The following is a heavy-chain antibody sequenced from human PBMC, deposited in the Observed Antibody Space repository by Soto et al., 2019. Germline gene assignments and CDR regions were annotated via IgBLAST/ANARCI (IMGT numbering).Heavy chain of an antibody. CDR2: IWYDGSNK. Sequence: GGSLILSCAVSGFTFSSYGMHWVRQAPGKGLEWVAVIWYDGSNKYYADSVKGRFTISRDNSKNTLYLQMNSLRAEDTAVYYCARDQRAVAGYFDYWGQGTLVTVSS. CDR1: GFTFSSYG. V-gene: IGHV3-33*01. D-gene: IGHD6-19*01. CDR3: ARDQRAVAGYFDY. J-gene: IGHJ4*02.